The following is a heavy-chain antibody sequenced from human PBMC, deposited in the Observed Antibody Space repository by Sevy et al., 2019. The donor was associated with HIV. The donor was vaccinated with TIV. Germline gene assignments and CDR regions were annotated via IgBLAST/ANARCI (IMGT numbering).Heavy chain of an antibody. V-gene: IGHV3-30-3*01. J-gene: IGHJ4*02. CDR1: GFTFNFFS. CDR2: ISFDGSNE. D-gene: IGHD2-21*01. CDR3: ARGGLQHTFDY. Sequence: GGSLRLSCAASGFTFNFFSMHWVRQAPGKGLEWVATISFDGSNEHYADSVKGRFTISRDNAKNTLYLQMNSLRAEDTAVYYCARGGLQHTFDYWGQGTLVTVSS.